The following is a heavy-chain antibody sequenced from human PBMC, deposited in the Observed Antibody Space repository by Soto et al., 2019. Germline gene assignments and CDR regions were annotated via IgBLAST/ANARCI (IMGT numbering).Heavy chain of an antibody. Sequence: QVQLQESGPGLVKPSETLSLTCAVSGASMSSPHWWSWVRQSPGKGTEWIGDSYQSGITNYNPSLKSRVTISLDKSKNEFSLRLTSVTAADTAVYFCARETDNEWYFDVWGRGALVTVSS. CDR3: ARETDNEWYFDV. V-gene: IGHV4-4*02. J-gene: IGHJ2*01. CDR2: SYQSGIT. CDR1: GASMSSPHW.